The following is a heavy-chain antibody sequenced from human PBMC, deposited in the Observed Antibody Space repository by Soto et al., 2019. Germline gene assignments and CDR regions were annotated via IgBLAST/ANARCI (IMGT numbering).Heavy chain of an antibody. Sequence: EVQLLESGGGLVQPGGSLRLSCAASGFNFSTNSMTWVRQAPGKGLEWVCGISGGGDSTHYADSVKGRFTISRDNSKNMVYLQMNSLTADDTAVYFCSKWDGYGDQWGQGTLVTGSS. J-gene: IGHJ5*02. D-gene: IGHD5-12*01. V-gene: IGHV3-23*01. CDR3: SKWDGYGDQ. CDR2: ISGGGDST. CDR1: GFNFSTNS.